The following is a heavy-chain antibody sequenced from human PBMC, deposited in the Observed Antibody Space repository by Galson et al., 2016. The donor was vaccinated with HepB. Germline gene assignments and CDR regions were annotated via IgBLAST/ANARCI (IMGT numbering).Heavy chain of an antibody. CDR3: ARVAGNPGRTAYYDY. CDR1: GGSVSSGGFY. J-gene: IGHJ4*02. Sequence: ILSLTCTVSGGSVSSGGFYWTWIRQNPGKGLEWIGNIYYSGTTHYNPSLKSRVTISEDTSNNQFSLKLTSVTAADTAVYYCARVAGNPGRTAYYDYWGRGTLVTVSS. CDR2: IYYSGTT. V-gene: IGHV4-31*03. D-gene: IGHD4-23*01.